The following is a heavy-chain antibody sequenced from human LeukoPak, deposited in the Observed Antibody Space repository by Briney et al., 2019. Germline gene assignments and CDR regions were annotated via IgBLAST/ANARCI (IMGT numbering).Heavy chain of an antibody. V-gene: IGHV3-33*01. CDR3: ARDDKWGFDY. D-gene: IGHD1-26*01. J-gene: IGHJ4*02. Sequence: GGSLRLSCAASGFTFSTYGIHWVRQAPGKGLEWVAVIWYDGSNKYFADSVKGRFTISRDNSKNTLHLQMNSLTAEDTAVYYCARDDKWGFDYWGQGTLVTVSS. CDR2: IWYDGSNK. CDR1: GFTFSTYG.